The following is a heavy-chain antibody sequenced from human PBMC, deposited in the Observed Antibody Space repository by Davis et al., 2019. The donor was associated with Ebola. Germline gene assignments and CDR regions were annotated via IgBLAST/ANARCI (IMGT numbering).Heavy chain of an antibody. V-gene: IGHV3-7*01. CDR1: GFTSSDSW. CDR2: MLHDGSEK. D-gene: IGHD4-11*01. CDR3: ARDNYWKLDY. Sequence: PAGSLTLSCAASGFTSSDSWMAWVRQAPGKGLEWLANMLHDGSEKYSAGPVKGRFTISRDNARSSFYLQMNSLRVEDTAVYYCARDNYWKLDYWGQGILVTVSS. J-gene: IGHJ4*02.